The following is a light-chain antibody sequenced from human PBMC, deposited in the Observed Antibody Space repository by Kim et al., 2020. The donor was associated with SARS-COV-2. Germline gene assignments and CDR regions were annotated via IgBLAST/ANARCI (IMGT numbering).Light chain of an antibody. Sequence: PGQTATITCGGTNIGTNSVHWHQQKAGQAPVLVIYYNTDRPSGIPDRFSASNSGNTATLTISRVEAGDEADFYCQVWDATGDRWVFGGGTQLTVL. V-gene: IGLV3-21*04. CDR2: YNT. CDR3: QVWDATGDRWV. CDR1: NIGTNS. J-gene: IGLJ3*02.